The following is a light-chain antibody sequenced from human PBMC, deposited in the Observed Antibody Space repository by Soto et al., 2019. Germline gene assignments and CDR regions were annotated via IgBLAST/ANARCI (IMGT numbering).Light chain of an antibody. CDR1: QSVTGN. CDR2: GAS. CDR3: QQRSNWPPLT. Sequence: EIVMTHSPATLSVSPGERATLSCRASQSVTGNLAWYQQKRGQAPRLLIYGASTRATGIPARFSGSGSGTEFTLTISSLEPDDFAVYYCQQRSNWPPLTFGGGTKVDIK. V-gene: IGKV3-15*01. J-gene: IGKJ4*01.